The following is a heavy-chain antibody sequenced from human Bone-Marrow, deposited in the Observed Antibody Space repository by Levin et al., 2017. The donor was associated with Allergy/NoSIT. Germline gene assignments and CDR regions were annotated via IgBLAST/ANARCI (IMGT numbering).Heavy chain of an antibody. CDR2: IYSNDDQ. Sequence: SGPTLVKPTQTLTLTCTFSGFSLTSSGVAVGWVRPPPGKALEWLALIYSNDDQRYSPSLKARLTITKDTSRNQVVMTMTNMDPVDTGTYYCAHLRVLALGGTSSFDTWGQGSLVTVSS. CDR1: GFSLTSSGVA. D-gene: IGHD6-19*01. J-gene: IGHJ4*02. CDR3: AHLRVLALGGTSSFDT. V-gene: IGHV2-5*01.